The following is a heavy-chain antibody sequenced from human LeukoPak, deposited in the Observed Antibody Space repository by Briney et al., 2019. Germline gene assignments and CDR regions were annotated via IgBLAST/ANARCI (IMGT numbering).Heavy chain of an antibody. CDR3: ARDGYSAHDGL. CDR2: INHSGST. Sequence: SETLSLTCAVYGGSFSGYYWSWIRQPPGKGLEWIGEINHSGSTKNNPSLKSRVTISVDTSKNQFSLKLSSVTAADTAVYYCARDGYSAHDGLWGQGTLVTVSS. CDR1: GGSFSGYY. D-gene: IGHD5-12*01. J-gene: IGHJ4*02. V-gene: IGHV4-34*01.